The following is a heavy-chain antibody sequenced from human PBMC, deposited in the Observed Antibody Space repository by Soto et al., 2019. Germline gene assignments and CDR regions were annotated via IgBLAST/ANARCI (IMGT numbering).Heavy chain of an antibody. J-gene: IGHJ4*02. Sequence: EVQLLESGGGSVQPGGSLRLSCAASGFTFSSYAMSWVRQAPGKGLEWVSAISGSGGSTYYADSVKVRFTISRDNSKNTLYLQMNSLRAEDTAVYYCAKDRRSCSGGSCPFFDYWGQGTLVTVSS. CDR2: ISGSGGST. V-gene: IGHV3-23*01. D-gene: IGHD2-15*01. CDR1: GFTFSSYA. CDR3: AKDRRSCSGGSCPFFDY.